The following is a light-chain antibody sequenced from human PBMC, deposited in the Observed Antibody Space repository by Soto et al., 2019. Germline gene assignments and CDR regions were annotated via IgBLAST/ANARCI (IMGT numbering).Light chain of an antibody. CDR3: SSYSTTTTPQWV. J-gene: IGLJ3*02. CDR2: EGT. Sequence: QSALTQPASVSGPPGQSIVISCNGSSSDVGSYDLVSWYLQYPGKAPKVIIFEGTKRPSGVSDRFSGSKSGNTASLTISGLQTEDEADYYCSSYSTTTTPQWVFGGGTKLTVL. CDR1: SSDVGSYDL. V-gene: IGLV2-23*01.